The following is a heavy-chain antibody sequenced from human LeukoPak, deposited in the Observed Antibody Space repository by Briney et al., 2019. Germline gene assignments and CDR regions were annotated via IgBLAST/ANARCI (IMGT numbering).Heavy chain of an antibody. J-gene: IGHJ4*02. Sequence: GASLKVSCKAYGRTFRSYAISWVRQAPGQGLEWMGGIIPIFGTANYAQKFQGRVTITADESTSTAYMELSSLRSEDTAVYYCARDSRGSYLGRDYWGQGTLVTVSS. CDR2: IIPIFGTA. CDR3: ARDSRGSYLGRDY. D-gene: IGHD1-26*01. V-gene: IGHV1-69*13. CDR1: GRTFRSYA.